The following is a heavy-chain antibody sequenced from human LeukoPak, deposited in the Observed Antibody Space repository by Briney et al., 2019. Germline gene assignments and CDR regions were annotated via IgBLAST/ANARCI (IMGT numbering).Heavy chain of an antibody. J-gene: IGHJ4*02. V-gene: IGHV3-23*01. CDR1: GFTFSSFA. D-gene: IGHD2-15*01. Sequence: GGSLRLSCAASGFTFSSFAMSWVRQAPGKGLEWVSAISNNGGYTYYADSVQGRFTISRDNSKSTLCLQMNSLRAEDTAVYYCAKQLGYCSDGSCYFPYWGQGTLVTVSS. CDR2: ISNNGGYT. CDR3: AKQLGYCSDGSCYFPY.